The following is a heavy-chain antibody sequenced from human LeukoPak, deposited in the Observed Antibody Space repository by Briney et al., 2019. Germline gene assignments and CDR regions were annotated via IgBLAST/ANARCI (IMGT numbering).Heavy chain of an antibody. CDR1: GFTFSSYA. J-gene: IGHJ4*02. D-gene: IGHD3-22*01. V-gene: IGHV3-7*01. CDR2: VKPDGSEK. CDR3: ARDRGYYVFDY. Sequence: GGSLRLSCAASGFTFSSYAMSWVRQAPGKGLEWVAHVKPDGSEKSYVDSVKGRFTISRDNAQNSLYLQMNSLRAEDTAVYYCARDRGYYVFDYWGQGTLVTVSS.